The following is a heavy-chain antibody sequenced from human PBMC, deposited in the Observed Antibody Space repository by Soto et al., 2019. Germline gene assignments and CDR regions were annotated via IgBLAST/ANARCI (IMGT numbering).Heavy chain of an antibody. CDR3: ARVGRSTDSSSWITPNYYYYGMDV. D-gene: IGHD6-13*01. V-gene: IGHV1-2*04. CDR1: GYTFTGYY. Sequence: ASVKVSCKASGYTFTGYYMHWVRQAPVQGLEWMGCINPNSGGTNYAQKFQGWVTMTRDTSISTAYMELSRLRSDDTAVYYCARVGRSTDSSSWITPNYYYYGMDVWGQGTTVTVSS. J-gene: IGHJ6*02. CDR2: INPNSGGT.